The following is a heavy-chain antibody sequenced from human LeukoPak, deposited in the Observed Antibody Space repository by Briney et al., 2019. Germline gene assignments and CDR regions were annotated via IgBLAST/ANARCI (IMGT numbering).Heavy chain of an antibody. J-gene: IGHJ4*02. V-gene: IGHV3-7*03. CDR1: GFPFSSYS. CDR2: IKPDGTTK. CDR3: ARSIPYGTTWYGRSDY. Sequence: GGSLRLSCAASGFPFSSYSMTWVRQAPGKGLEWVANIKPDGTTKFYVDSVKGRFTISRDDALNSLYLQMNSLRAEDTAIYYCARSIPYGTTWYGRSDYWGQGTLVTVSS. D-gene: IGHD6-13*01.